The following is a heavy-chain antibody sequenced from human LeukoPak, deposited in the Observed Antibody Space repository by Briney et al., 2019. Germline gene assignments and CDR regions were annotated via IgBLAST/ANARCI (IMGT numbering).Heavy chain of an antibody. V-gene: IGHV4-38-2*01. J-gene: IGHJ4*02. CDR1: GYSISSDNY. CDR3: ARAPRDSSSSNYMRRFDY. Sequence: PSETLSLTCAVSGYSISSDNYWVWIRQPPGQGLEWTGGIYHSGSTYYNPSLKSRVTMSVDTSKNQFSLKLSAVTAADTAVYYCARAPRDSSSSNYMRRFDYWGQGTLVTVSS. CDR2: IYHSGST. D-gene: IGHD3-22*01.